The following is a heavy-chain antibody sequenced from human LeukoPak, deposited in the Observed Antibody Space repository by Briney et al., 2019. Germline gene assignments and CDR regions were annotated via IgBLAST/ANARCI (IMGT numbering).Heavy chain of an antibody. D-gene: IGHD6-13*01. V-gene: IGHV3-23*01. Sequence: GGSLRLSCAASGFTFSNFAMMWVRQAPGTGLQWASTITGYGATFYADSVRGRFTIFRDTSMNTLFLQMNSLGAEDMAVYYCAKGAAAGEVDWFDPWGQGTLVTVSS. CDR2: ITGYGAT. CDR1: GFTFSNFA. J-gene: IGHJ5*02. CDR3: AKGAAAGEVDWFDP.